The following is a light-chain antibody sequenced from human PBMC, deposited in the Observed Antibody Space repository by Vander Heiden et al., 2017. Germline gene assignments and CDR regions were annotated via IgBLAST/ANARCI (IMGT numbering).Light chain of an antibody. V-gene: IGLV1-51*01. Sequence: QSVLTQPPSVSAAPGQKVTLSCSGSSSNIGNNYVSLYQHLPGTAPKLLIYDNDKRPSGIPDRFSGSKSGTSATLGITGLQIGDEADYYCATWDNSMSAGVFGGGTKLTVL. CDR2: DND. CDR3: ATWDNSMSAGV. J-gene: IGLJ3*02. CDR1: SSNIGNNY.